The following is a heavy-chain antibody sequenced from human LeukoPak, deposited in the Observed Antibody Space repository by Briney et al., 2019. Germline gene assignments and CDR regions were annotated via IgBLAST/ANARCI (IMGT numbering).Heavy chain of an antibody. D-gene: IGHD4-11*01. J-gene: IGHJ5*02. V-gene: IGHV1-46*01. Sequence: VASVKVSCKASGNTFSSFYFHWVRQAPGHGLEWMGIINPTGDTTVYAQNFQGRVSMTRDTSTGTVYMELSSLRSEDTAVYHCAREWPHTYRFDPWGQGTLVTVSS. CDR1: GNTFSSFY. CDR2: INPTGDTT. CDR3: AREWPHTYRFDP.